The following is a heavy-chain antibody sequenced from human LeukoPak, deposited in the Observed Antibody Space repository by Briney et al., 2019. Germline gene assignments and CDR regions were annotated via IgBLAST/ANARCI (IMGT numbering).Heavy chain of an antibody. CDR2: INPSGGST. Sequence: ASVKVSCKASGYTFTSYYMHWVRQAPGQGLEWMGIINPSGGSTSYAQKFQGRVTMTRDTSTSTVYMEPSSLRSEDTAVYYCATEGGEYQLPIGYWGQGTLVTVSS. V-gene: IGHV1-46*01. J-gene: IGHJ4*02. D-gene: IGHD2-2*01. CDR3: ATEGGEYQLPIGY. CDR1: GYTFTSYY.